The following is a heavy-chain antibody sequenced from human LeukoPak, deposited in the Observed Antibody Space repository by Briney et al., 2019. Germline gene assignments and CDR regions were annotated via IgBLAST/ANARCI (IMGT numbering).Heavy chain of an antibody. V-gene: IGHV4-34*01. D-gene: IGHD3-22*01. J-gene: IGHJ2*01. CDR1: GGSFSGYY. CDR3: ARHLKYYYDSSGFNWYFDL. Sequence: SETLSLTCAVYGGSFSGYYWSWIRQPPGKGLEWIGEINHSGSTNYNPPLKSRVTISVDTSKNQFSLKLSSVTAADTAVYYCARHLKYYYDSSGFNWYFDLWGRGTLVTVSS. CDR2: INHSGST.